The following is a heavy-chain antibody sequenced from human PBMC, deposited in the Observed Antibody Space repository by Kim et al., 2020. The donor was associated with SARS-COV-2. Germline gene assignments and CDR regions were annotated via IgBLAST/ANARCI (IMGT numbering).Heavy chain of an antibody. V-gene: IGHV3-21*01. CDR3: ARDRDSSGWRGYYGMDV. J-gene: IGHJ6*02. CDR2: ISSSSSYI. D-gene: IGHD6-19*01. Sequence: GGSLRLSCAASGFTFSSYSMNWVRQAPGKGLEWVSSISSSSSYIYYADSVKGRFTISRDNAKNSLYLQMNSLRAEDTAVYYCARDRDSSGWRGYYGMDVWGQGTTVTVSS. CDR1: GFTFSSYS.